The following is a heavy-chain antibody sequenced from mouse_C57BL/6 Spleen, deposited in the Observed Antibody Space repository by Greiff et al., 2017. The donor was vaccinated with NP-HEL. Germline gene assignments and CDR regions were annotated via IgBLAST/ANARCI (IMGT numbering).Heavy chain of an antibody. CDR2: ISSGSSTI. J-gene: IGHJ4*01. Sequence: EVQRVESGGGLVKPGGSLKLSCAASGFTFSDYGMHWVRQAPEKGLEWVAYISSGSSTIYYADTVKGRFTISRDNAKNTLFLQMTSLRSEDTAMYNCARRGYDDAMDYWGQGTSVTVSS. D-gene: IGHD2-2*01. CDR3: ARRGYDDAMDY. CDR1: GFTFSDYG. V-gene: IGHV5-17*01.